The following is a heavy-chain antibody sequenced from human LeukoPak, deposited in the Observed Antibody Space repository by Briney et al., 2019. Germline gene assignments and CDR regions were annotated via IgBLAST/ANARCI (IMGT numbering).Heavy chain of an antibody. V-gene: IGHV4-59*01. CDR3: ARDLYSSSWYGTARGYNWFDP. CDR2: IYYSGST. D-gene: IGHD6-13*01. CDR1: GGYISNDH. Sequence: SETLSQTFSVPGGYISNDHWSRIPQPTGKGLENIGPIYYSGSTNNKPSLKSQDTISEDTSKNRFCLKLRSMSAAGTAVLCEARDLYSSSWYGTARGYNWFDPWGQGTLVTVSS. J-gene: IGHJ5*02.